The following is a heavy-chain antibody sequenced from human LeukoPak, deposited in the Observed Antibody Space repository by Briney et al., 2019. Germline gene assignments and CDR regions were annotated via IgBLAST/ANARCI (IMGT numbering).Heavy chain of an antibody. CDR1: GFTFSSYS. Sequence: GGSLRLSCAASGFTFSSYSMNWVRQAPGKGLEWVSSISSSSSYIYYADSVKGRFTISRDNAKNSLYLQMNSLRAEDRAVYYCARDRVTMVRGVIIPNDYWGQGTLVTVSS. D-gene: IGHD3-10*01. J-gene: IGHJ4*02. CDR2: ISSSSSYI. V-gene: IGHV3-21*01. CDR3: ARDRVTMVRGVIIPNDY.